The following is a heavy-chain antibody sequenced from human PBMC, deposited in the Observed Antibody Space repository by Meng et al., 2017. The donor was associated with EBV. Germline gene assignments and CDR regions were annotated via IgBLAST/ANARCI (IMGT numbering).Heavy chain of an antibody. CDR2: IYYSGST. V-gene: IGHV4-39*07. D-gene: IGHD6-13*01. CDR1: GESISSSSYY. CDR3: ARDCFSSGWCPYFQS. Sequence: QVQLQESGPGLVKPSETLSLTCTVSGESISSSSYYWGWIRQPPGKGLEWIGNIYYSGSTYYNPSLPSLKSRVTISLDTSKNQFSLRLTSVTAADTAVYYCARDCFSSGWCPYFQSLGQGTLGTVDS. J-gene: IGHJ1*01.